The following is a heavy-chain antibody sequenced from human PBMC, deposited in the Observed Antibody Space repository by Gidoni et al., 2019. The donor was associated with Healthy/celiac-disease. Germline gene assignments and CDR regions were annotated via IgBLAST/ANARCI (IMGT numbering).Heavy chain of an antibody. D-gene: IGHD2-15*01. CDR1: GGTFSSDA. CDR3: ARESYCSGGSCYSYFDY. J-gene: IGHJ4*02. V-gene: IGHV1-69*04. CDR2: IIPILGIA. Sequence: QVQLVQSGAEVKKPGSSVKVSCKASGGTFSSDAISWVRQAPGQGLVWMGRIIPILGIANYAQKFQGRVTITADKSTSTAYMELSRLRSEDTAVYYCARESYCSGGSCYSYFDYWGQGTLVTVSS.